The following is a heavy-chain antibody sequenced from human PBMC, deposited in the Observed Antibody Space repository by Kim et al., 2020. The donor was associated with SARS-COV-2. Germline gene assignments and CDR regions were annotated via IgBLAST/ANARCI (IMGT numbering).Heavy chain of an antibody. CDR3: ASITIFGVVID. V-gene: IGHV4-34*01. J-gene: IGHJ3*01. CDR2: INHSGST. CDR1: GGSFSGYY. Sequence: SETLSLTCAVYGGSFSGYYWSWIRQPPGKGLEWIGEINHSGSTNYNPSLKSRVTISVDTSKNQFSLKLSSVTAADTAVYYCASITIFGVVIDWGQGTMVTVSS. D-gene: IGHD3-3*01.